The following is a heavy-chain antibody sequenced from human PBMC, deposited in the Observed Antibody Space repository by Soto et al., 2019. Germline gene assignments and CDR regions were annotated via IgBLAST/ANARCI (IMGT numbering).Heavy chain of an antibody. CDR3: ARDRDREYTAMVSY. CDR1: GFTFSSYA. Sequence: GGSLRLSCAASGFTFSSYAMHWVRQAPGKGLEWVAVISYDGSNKYYADSVKGRFTISRDNSKNTLYLQMNSLRAEDTAVYYCARDRDREYTAMVSYWGQGTLVTVSS. CDR2: ISYDGSNK. J-gene: IGHJ4*02. D-gene: IGHD5-18*01. V-gene: IGHV3-30-3*01.